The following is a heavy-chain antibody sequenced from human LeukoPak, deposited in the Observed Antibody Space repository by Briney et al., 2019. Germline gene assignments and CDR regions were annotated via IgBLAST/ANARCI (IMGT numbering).Heavy chain of an antibody. CDR1: GGSISTSTYY. V-gene: IGHV4-39*01. J-gene: IGHJ6*03. CDR3: ARVKYSSSSRANSKTTDYYYYYMDV. Sequence: SETLSLTCAVSGGSISTSTYYWGWIRQPPRKGLGWIGNIYYGGSTYYNPSLKSRVTISVDTSKNQFSLKLTSVTAADTAVYYRARVKYSSSSRANSKTTDYYYYYMDVWGKGTTVTVSS. D-gene: IGHD6-6*01. CDR2: IYYGGST.